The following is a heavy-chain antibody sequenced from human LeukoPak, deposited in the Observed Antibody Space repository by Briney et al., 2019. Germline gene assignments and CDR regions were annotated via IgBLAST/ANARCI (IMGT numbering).Heavy chain of an antibody. J-gene: IGHJ4*02. CDR1: GYTFTSYG. V-gene: IGHV1-18*01. D-gene: IGHD3-10*01. CDR2: ISAYYGNT. Sequence: ASVKVSCKASGYTFTSYGNSWVRHAHGPGLEWMGWISAYYGNTNYEQKLQSRVIMTTDTSTSTAYMELRSLRSDDTAVYYCARALRPRLTSTYYYGSGSYKPRQPEAYYFDYWGQGTLVTVSS. CDR3: ARALRPRLTSTYYYGSGSYKPRQPEAYYFDY.